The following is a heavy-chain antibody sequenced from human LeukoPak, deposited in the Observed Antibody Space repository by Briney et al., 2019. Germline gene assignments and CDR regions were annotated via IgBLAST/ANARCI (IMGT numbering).Heavy chain of an antibody. V-gene: IGHV4-38-2*02. D-gene: IGHD3-3*01. Sequence: SETLSLTCTVSGYSISTGYYWDWIRQPPGKGLEWIGTFYHGGSTNYNPSLKSRVTISVDTSKNQFSLKLSSVTAADTAVYYCARGVAPFFDYWGQGTLVTVSS. CDR1: GYSISTGYY. CDR3: ARGVAPFFDY. J-gene: IGHJ4*02. CDR2: FYHGGST.